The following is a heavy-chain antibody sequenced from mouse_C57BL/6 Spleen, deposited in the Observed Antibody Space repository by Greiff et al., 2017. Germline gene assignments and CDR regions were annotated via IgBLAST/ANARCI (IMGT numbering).Heavy chain of an antibody. Sequence: QVQLKQSGAELVKPGASVKISCKASGYAFSSYWMNWVKQRPGKGLEWIGQIYPGDGDTNYNGKFKGKATLTADKSSSTAYVQLSSLTSEDSAVYFCARTYYSSLDYWGKGTTLTVSS. V-gene: IGHV1-80*01. CDR3: ARTYYSSLDY. D-gene: IGHD2-5*01. CDR1: GYAFSSYW. CDR2: IYPGDGDT. J-gene: IGHJ2*01.